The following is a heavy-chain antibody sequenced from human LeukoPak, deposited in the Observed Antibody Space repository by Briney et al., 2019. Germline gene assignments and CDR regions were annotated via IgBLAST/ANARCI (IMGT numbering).Heavy chain of an antibody. Sequence: PGGSLRLSCAASGFTFSDYSMNWVRQAPGKGLEWISYIGGRGDGISYADSVKGRFTVSRDNAENSLFLQMNRLRGEDTAIYFCAREIPGRIAADCWGQGTLVTVSS. CDR2: IGGRGDGI. V-gene: IGHV3-48*01. CDR3: AREIPGRIAADC. J-gene: IGHJ4*02. CDR1: GFTFSDYS. D-gene: IGHD2-15*01.